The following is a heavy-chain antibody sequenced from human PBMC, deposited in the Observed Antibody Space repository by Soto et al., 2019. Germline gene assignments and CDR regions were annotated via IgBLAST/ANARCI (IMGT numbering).Heavy chain of an antibody. CDR1: GDSITNYY. J-gene: IGHJ4*02. CDR3: ARALTSAAGLYFDY. Sequence: SETLSLTCTVSGDSITNYYWSWIRQPAGKGMEWIGRIHTTENTNYNPSLRSRVTMSVDTSNNQFSLKLTSLTAADTAVYYCARALTSAAGLYFDYWGQGTLVTVYS. CDR2: IHTTENT. V-gene: IGHV4-4*07. D-gene: IGHD6-13*01.